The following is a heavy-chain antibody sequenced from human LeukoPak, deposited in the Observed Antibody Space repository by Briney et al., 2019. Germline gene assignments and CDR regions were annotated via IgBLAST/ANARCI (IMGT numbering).Heavy chain of an antibody. CDR2: ISYDGSNK. D-gene: IGHD2-15*01. Sequence: GGSLRLSCAASGFTFSSCGMHWVRQAPGKGLEWVAVISYDGSNKYYADSVKGRFTISRDNSKNTLYLQMNSLRAEDTAVYYCAKGCYSGCYWGQGTLVTVSS. CDR3: AKGCYSGCY. V-gene: IGHV3-30*18. J-gene: IGHJ4*02. CDR1: GFTFSSCG.